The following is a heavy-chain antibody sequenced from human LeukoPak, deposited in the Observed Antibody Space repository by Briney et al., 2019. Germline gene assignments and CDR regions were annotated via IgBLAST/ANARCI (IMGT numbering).Heavy chain of an antibody. CDR1: GGSFSGYY. J-gene: IGHJ4*02. D-gene: IGHD6-13*01. Sequence: PSETLSLTCAVYGGSFSGYYWSWTRQPPGKGLEWIGEINHSGSTNYNPSLKSRVTISVDTSKNQFSLKLSSVTAADTAVYYCARGRIAAAGSLNDYWGQGTLVTVSS. CDR3: ARGRIAAAGSLNDY. V-gene: IGHV4-34*01. CDR2: INHSGST.